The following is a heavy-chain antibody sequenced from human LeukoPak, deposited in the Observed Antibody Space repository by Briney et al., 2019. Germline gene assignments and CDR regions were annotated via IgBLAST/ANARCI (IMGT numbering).Heavy chain of an antibody. CDR2: ISAYNGNT. Sequence: ASVKVSCKASGYTFTSYGISWVRQAPGQGIEWMGWISAYNGNTNYAQKLQGRVTMTTDTSTSTAYMELRSLRSDDTAVYYCARERIGAVAGGSRYFDYWGQGTLVTVSS. V-gene: IGHV1-18*04. CDR3: ARERIGAVAGGSRYFDY. J-gene: IGHJ4*02. D-gene: IGHD6-19*01. CDR1: GYTFTSYG.